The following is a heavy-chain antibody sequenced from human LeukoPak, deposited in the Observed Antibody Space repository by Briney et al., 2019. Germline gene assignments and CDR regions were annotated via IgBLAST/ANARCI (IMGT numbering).Heavy chain of an antibody. D-gene: IGHD3-22*01. V-gene: IGHV4-4*09. CDR1: GGSISSYY. CDR2: IYTSGST. J-gene: IGHJ4*02. Sequence: PSETLSLTCTVSGGSISSYYWSWIRQPPGKGLEWIGYIYTSGSTNYNPSLKSRVTISVDTSKNQFSLKLSSVTAADTAVYYCARLNHYPDSSGYYSGFDYWGQGTLVTVSS. CDR3: ARLNHYPDSSGYYSGFDY.